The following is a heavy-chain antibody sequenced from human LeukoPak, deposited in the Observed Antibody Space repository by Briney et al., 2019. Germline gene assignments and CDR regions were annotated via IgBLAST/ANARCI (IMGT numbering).Heavy chain of an antibody. CDR2: INSDESNT. CDR1: GFTFSNYL. CDR3: GRGGNGIDI. V-gene: IGHV3-74*01. Sequence: GGPLRLSCAASGFTFSNYLMHWVRQAPGKGLVWVSRINSDESNTNSYADSVKGRFTISRDNAKNTLYLQMNSLRAEDTAVYFCGRGGNGIDIWGRGTTVIVSS. D-gene: IGHD2-8*01. J-gene: IGHJ3*02.